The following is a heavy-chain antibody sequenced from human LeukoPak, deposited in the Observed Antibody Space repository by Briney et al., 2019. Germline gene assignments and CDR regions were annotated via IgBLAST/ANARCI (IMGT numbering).Heavy chain of an antibody. CDR3: TTTPHRLYYDFWSGYYPFLDRPFDY. CDR1: GFTFSNAW. V-gene: IGHV3-15*01. D-gene: IGHD3-3*01. Sequence: TGGSLRLSCAASGFTFSNAWMSWVRQAPGKGLEWVGRIKSKTDGGTTDYAAPVKGRFTISRDDSKNTLYLQMNSLKTEDTAVYYCTTTPHRLYYDFWSGYYPFLDRPFDYWGQGTLVTVSS. CDR2: IKSKTDGGTT. J-gene: IGHJ4*02.